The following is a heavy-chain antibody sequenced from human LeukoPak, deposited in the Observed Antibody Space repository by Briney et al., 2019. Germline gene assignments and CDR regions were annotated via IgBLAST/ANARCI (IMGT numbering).Heavy chain of an antibody. CDR1: GGSLSGYY. J-gene: IGHJ5*02. CDR3: ARDLRFTYGWFDP. D-gene: IGHD3-3*01. V-gene: IGHV4-59*01. CDR2: IYYSGST. Sequence: SETLSLTCTVSGGSLSGYYWSWIRQPPGKGLEWIGYIYYSGSTNYNPSLKSRVTISVDTSKNQFSLKLSSVTAADTAVYYCARDLRFTYGWFDPWGQGTLVTVSS.